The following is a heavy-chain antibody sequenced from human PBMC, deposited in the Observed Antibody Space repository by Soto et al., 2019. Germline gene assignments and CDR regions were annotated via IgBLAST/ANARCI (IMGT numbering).Heavy chain of an antibody. D-gene: IGHD6-19*01. CDR2: ISAFNGNT. CDR3: ARDRGVAPPVAGNTHYFYYMDV. Sequence: QNQLVQSGAEVKKLGASVTVSCKASGYSITNYGVTWVRQAPGQGLEWMGWISAFNGNTHYAQNLQGRVTMTTDASTSTAYMELRSLRSDDTAVYYCARDRGVAPPVAGNTHYFYYMDVWGKGTTVTVSS. J-gene: IGHJ6*03. CDR1: GYSITNYG. V-gene: IGHV1-18*01.